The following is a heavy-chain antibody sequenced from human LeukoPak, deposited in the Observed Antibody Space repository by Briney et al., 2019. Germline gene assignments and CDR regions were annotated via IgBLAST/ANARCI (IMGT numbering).Heavy chain of an antibody. J-gene: IGHJ4*02. CDR1: GFTFSSYS. D-gene: IGHD4-23*01. CDR2: ISGSGGST. Sequence: GGSLTLSCAASGFTFSSYSMNWVRQAPGKGLEWVSAISGSGGSTYYADSVKGRFTIPRDNSKNTLYLQMNSLRAEDTAVYYCAKDSKMGFMTTVVTGFDYWGQGTLVTVSS. V-gene: IGHV3-23*01. CDR3: AKDSKMGFMTTVVTGFDY.